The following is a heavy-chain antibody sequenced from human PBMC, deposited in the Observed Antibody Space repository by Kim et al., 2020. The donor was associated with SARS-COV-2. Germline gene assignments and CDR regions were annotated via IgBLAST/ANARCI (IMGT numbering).Heavy chain of an antibody. V-gene: IGHV1-3*01. J-gene: IGHJ5*02. D-gene: IGHD5-18*01. CDR2: IHAGNGDS. Sequence: ASVKVSCKASGYTFTSYSMHWVRQAPGQRFEWMGWIHAGNGDSKYSQKFQGRVTITRDTSASTAYMELSSLRSEDTAIYYCATWGSQDGYGFDPWGQGTLVTVSS. CDR1: GYTFTSYS. CDR3: ATWGSQDGYGFDP.